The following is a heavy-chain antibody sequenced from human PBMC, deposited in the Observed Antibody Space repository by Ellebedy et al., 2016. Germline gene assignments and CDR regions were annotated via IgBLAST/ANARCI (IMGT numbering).Heavy chain of an antibody. CDR2: ISGSGGSR. CDR1: GFTFNSYA. Sequence: GESLKISXAASGFTFNSYAMSWVRQAPGKGLEWVSGISGSGGSRYYADSVKGRFTISRDDSKNTLYLEMNSLRAEDTAVYYCAKDMQLSHWGQGTLVAVSS. J-gene: IGHJ4*02. V-gene: IGHV3-23*01. CDR3: AKDMQLSH. D-gene: IGHD5-18*01.